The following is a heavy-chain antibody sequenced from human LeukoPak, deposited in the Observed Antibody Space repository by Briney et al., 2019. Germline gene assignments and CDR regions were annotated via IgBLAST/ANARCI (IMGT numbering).Heavy chain of an antibody. Sequence: PSETLSLTCTVPGASISSGGYFWSWIRQPPGKGLEWIGYIYYSGSTNYNPSLKSRVTISVDTSKNQFSLKLSSVTAADTAVYYCARHGVWFGELSAPFDYWGQGTLVTVSS. CDR3: ARHGVWFGELSAPFDY. V-gene: IGHV4-61*08. J-gene: IGHJ4*02. CDR2: IYYSGST. D-gene: IGHD3-10*01. CDR1: GASISSGGYF.